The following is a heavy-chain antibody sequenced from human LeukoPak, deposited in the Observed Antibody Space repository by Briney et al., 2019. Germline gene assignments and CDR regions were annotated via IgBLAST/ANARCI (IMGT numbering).Heavy chain of an antibody. CDR3: AKAIYRYQLLWNDY. V-gene: IGHV3-30*18. D-gene: IGHD2-2*01. J-gene: IGHJ4*02. Sequence: PGRSLRLSCAASGFTFSSYGMHWVRQAPGEGLEWVAVISYDGSNKYYADSVKGRFTISRDNSKNTLYLQMNSLRAEDTAAYYCAKAIYRYQLLWNDYWGQGTLVTVSS. CDR1: GFTFSSYG. CDR2: ISYDGSNK.